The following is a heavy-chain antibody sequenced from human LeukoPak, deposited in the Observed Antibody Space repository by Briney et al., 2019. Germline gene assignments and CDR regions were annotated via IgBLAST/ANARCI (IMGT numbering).Heavy chain of an antibody. Sequence: GGSLRLSCAASGFTVSNNYMTWVRQAPGKGLEWVSVIYSGGRTYYADSVKGRFTISRDNSKNTLYLQMNSLRAEDTAVYYCASPSSVTPYDYWGQETLVTVSS. CDR2: IYSGGRT. CDR3: ASPSSVTPYDY. J-gene: IGHJ4*02. D-gene: IGHD5/OR15-5a*01. V-gene: IGHV3-53*01. CDR1: GFTVSNNY.